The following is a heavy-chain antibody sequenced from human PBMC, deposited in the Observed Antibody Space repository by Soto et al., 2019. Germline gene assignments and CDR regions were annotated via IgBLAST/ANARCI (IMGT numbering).Heavy chain of an antibody. V-gene: IGHV3-30-3*01. J-gene: IGHJ6*02. Sequence: GGSLRLSCAASGFTFSSYAMHWVRQAPGKGLEWVAVISYDGSNKYYADSVKGRFTISRDNSKNTLYLQMNSLRAEDTAVYYCATDLITPFWGQGXTVTVYS. CDR3: ATDLITPF. CDR2: ISYDGSNK. CDR1: GFTFSSYA. D-gene: IGHD1-20*01.